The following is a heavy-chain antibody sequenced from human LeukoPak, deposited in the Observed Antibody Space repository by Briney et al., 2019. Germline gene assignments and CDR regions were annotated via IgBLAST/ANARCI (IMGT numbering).Heavy chain of an antibody. D-gene: IGHD6-19*01. CDR1: GFTFSSYE. CDR2: ISSSGSTI. V-gene: IGHV3-48*03. J-gene: IGHJ4*02. Sequence: GGSLRLSCAASGFTFSSYEMNWVRQAPGKGLEWVSYISSSGSTIYYADSVKGRFTISRDNAKNSLYLQMNSLRAEDTAAYYCARVAGYSSGWLAFDYWGQGTLVTVSS. CDR3: ARVAGYSSGWLAFDY.